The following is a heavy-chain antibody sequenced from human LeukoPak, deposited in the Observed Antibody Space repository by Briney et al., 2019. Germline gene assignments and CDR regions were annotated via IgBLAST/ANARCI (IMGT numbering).Heavy chain of an antibody. D-gene: IGHD1-26*01. J-gene: IGHJ4*02. Sequence: AGGSLRLSCAASGFTFSSYGMHWVRQAPGKGLEWVAFIRYDGSNKYYADSVKGRFTISRDNSKNTLHLQMNSLRGEDTAVYYCATFVGATTPPIDYWGQGTLVTVSS. V-gene: IGHV3-30*02. CDR3: ATFVGATTPPIDY. CDR2: IRYDGSNK. CDR1: GFTFSSYG.